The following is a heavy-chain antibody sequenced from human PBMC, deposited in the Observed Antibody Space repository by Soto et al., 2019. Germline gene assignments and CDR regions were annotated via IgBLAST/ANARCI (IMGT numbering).Heavy chain of an antibody. J-gene: IGHJ4*02. Sequence: PWLPLSLSCAASGFTFTSAWMSWVRQAPGRGLEWVGRIKSKTDGGTTDYAAPVRGRFTISRDDSKNTLYVQLNSLKTEDTAVYYCTTDSILAPLFHWGQGTLVTVSS. V-gene: IGHV3-15*01. CDR3: TTDSILAPLFH. D-gene: IGHD3-3*02. CDR2: IKSKTDGGTT. CDR1: GFTFTSAW.